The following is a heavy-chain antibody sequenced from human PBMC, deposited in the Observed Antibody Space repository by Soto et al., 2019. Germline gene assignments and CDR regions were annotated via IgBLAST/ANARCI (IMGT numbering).Heavy chain of an antibody. CDR2: FYSSGSI. Sequence: SETLSLTCFVSGYFIGAGGYYWSWIRHHPGKGLEWIGSFYSSGSIIYNPSLRSRVSISGDMSTNQFSMSLTSVTAADTARYYCARMYSSGSGWFHPWGQGTLVTVSS. V-gene: IGHV4-31*02. D-gene: IGHD6-19*01. CDR1: GYFIGAGGYY. CDR3: ARMYSSGSGWFHP. J-gene: IGHJ5*02.